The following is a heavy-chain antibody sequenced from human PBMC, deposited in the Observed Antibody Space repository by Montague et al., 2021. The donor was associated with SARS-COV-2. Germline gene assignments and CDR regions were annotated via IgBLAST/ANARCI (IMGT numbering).Heavy chain of an antibody. CDR1: GGSFSSDGSY. CDR3: VATYNGNWYYFDY. J-gene: IGHJ4*02. V-gene: IGHV4-39*01. D-gene: IGHD6-13*01. Sequence: SETLSLTCSVSGGSFSSDGSYWGWLCQAPGKGLEWIGDLHYAGRAYYNPSLRSRVTISADTSKNQFSLKLNSVTAADTAVYYCVATYNGNWYYFDYWGQGTLVTVSS. CDR2: LHYAGRA.